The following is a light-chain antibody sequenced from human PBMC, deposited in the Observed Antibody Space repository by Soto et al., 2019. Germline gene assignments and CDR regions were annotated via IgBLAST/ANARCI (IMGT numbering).Light chain of an antibody. Sequence: EVVLTQSPGTLSLSSGERATLSCRASQSLSSIYLAWYQQKPGQAPRLLMYGASNRATGIPDRFSGSGSGTDFTLTISRLEPEDFAVYYCQQYGSSPQTFGQGTKVDIK. CDR1: QSLSSIY. CDR3: QQYGSSPQT. J-gene: IGKJ1*01. V-gene: IGKV3-20*01. CDR2: GAS.